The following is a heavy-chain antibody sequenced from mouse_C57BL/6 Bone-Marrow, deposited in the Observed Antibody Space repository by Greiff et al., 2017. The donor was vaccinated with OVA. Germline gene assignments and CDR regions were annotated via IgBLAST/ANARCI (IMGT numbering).Heavy chain of an antibody. Sequence: VQLVESGPGLVAPSQSLSITCTVSGFSLTSYGVHWVRQPPGKGLEWLVVIWSDGSTTYNSALKSRLSISKDNSKSQVFLKMNSLQTYDTAMYYCARHAMPSYYYGSSYGDYWGQGTSVTVAS. V-gene: IGHV2-6-1*01. J-gene: IGHJ4*01. CDR2: IWSDGST. D-gene: IGHD1-1*01. CDR1: GFSLTSYG. CDR3: ARHAMPSYYYGSSYGDY.